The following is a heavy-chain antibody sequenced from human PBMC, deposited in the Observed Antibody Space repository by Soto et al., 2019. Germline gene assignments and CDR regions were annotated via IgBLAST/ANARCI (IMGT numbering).Heavy chain of an antibody. CDR2: IYYSGST. CDR1: GGSISGSSYY. D-gene: IGHD3-22*01. J-gene: IGHJ4*02. V-gene: IGHV4-39*01. Sequence: PTETLSLTCTVSGGSISGSSYYWGWIRQPPGKGLEWIGNIYYSGSTYYNPSLKSRVTISVDTSKNQFSLKLSSVTAADTAVYYCMLGSGWKEFDYWGQGTLVTVSS. CDR3: MLGSGWKEFDY.